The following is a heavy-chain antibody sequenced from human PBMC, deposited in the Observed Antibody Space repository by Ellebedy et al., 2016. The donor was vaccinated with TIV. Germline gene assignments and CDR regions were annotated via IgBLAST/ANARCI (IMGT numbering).Heavy chain of an antibody. Sequence: SETLSLTCAVYGGSFSGYFWSWIRQAPGKGLEWIGEINYRGSTNYNPSLKSRVTILVDTSKSQFSLRLTSVTAADTAVYYCARDGRYNWKTPNYFYYGMDVWGQGTSVTVSS. CDR3: ARDGRYNWKTPNYFYYGMDV. J-gene: IGHJ6*02. V-gene: IGHV4-34*01. CDR1: GGSFSGYF. CDR2: INYRGST. D-gene: IGHD1-20*01.